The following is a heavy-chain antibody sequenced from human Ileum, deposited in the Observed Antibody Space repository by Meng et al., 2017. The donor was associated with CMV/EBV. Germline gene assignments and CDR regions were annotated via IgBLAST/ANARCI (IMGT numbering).Heavy chain of an antibody. CDR2: IRAGGDST. J-gene: IGHJ4*02. CDR3: AKVAGMGVYYFDY. CDR1: GFTFSSYA. V-gene: IGHV3-23*01. D-gene: IGHD5-18*01. Sequence: GGSLKISCVASGFTFSSYALTWVRQAPGKGLEWVSTIRAGGDSTYYPDSAKGRFTISRDNSKNTLYLQMNSLRAEDTAVYYCAKVAGMGVYYFDYWGQGTLVTVSS.